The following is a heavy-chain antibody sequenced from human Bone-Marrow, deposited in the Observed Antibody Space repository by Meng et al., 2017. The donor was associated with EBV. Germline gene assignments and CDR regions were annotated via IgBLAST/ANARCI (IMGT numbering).Heavy chain of an antibody. CDR3: ARGRGYSSPNFDY. V-gene: IGHV4-34*01. CDR2: INHSGST. CDR1: GGSFSVYY. J-gene: IGHJ4*02. Sequence: QGRLKQWGAGLLKPSENLSLTCAVYGGSFSVYYWSWIRQPPGKGLEWIGEINHSGSTNYNPSLKSRVTISVDTSKNQFSLKLSSVTAADTAVYYCARGRGYSSPNFDYWGQGTLVTVSS. D-gene: IGHD6-13*01.